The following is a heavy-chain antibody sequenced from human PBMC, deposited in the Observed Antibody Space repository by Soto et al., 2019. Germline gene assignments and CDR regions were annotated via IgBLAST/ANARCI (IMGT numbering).Heavy chain of an antibody. Sequence: ASETLSLTCTVSGGSISSYYWSWIRQPPGKGLEWIGYIYYSGSTNYNPSLKSRVTISVDTSKNQFSLKLSSVTAADTAMYYCARSPFSYVDYFDYWGQGTLVTVSS. CDR1: GGSISSYY. V-gene: IGHV4-59*08. J-gene: IGHJ4*02. D-gene: IGHD3-16*01. CDR3: ARSPFSYVDYFDY. CDR2: IYYSGST.